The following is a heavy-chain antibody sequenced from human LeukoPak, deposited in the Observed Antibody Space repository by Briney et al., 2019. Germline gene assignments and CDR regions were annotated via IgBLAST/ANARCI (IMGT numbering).Heavy chain of an antibody. J-gene: IGHJ6*03. CDR1: GGSISSYY. CDR2: IYYSGST. D-gene: IGHD3-3*01. V-gene: IGHV4-59*08. CDR3: ARRNPIWNGYNYYYYMDV. Sequence: SETLSLTCTVSGGSISSYYWSWIRQPPGKGLEWIGYIYYSGSTNYNPSLKSRVTISVDTSKNQFSLKLSSVTAADTAVYYCARRNPIWNGYNYYYYMDVWGKGTTVTVSS.